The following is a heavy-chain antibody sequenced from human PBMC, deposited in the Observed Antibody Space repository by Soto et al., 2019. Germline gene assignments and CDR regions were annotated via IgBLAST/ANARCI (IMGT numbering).Heavy chain of an antibody. J-gene: IGHJ5*02. D-gene: IGHD3-3*01. CDR1: GGSISSGDYY. CDR3: ARWWSGSRQGFDP. Sequence: QVQLQESGPGLVKPSQTLSLTCTVSGGSISSGDYYWSWIRQHPGKGLDWIGYIYYSGSTSYNPSLKSRVTISVDTSKNQFSLKLSSVTAADTAVYYCARWWSGSRQGFDPWGQGTLVTVSS. CDR2: IYYSGST. V-gene: IGHV4-31*03.